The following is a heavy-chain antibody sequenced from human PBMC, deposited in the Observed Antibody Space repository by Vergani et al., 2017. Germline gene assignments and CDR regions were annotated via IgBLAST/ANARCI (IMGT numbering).Heavy chain of an antibody. V-gene: IGHV3-23*01. D-gene: IGHD2-2*01. Sequence: EVQLLVSGGGLVQPGGSLRLSCAASGFTFSSYAMSWVRQVPGKGLEWVSGISGSGGNTYYANSVKGRFTISRDNSKNTLYLQMNSLRADDTAVYYCAKGVYCSSTSCYEGRGYYYGMGVWGQGTTVTFSS. CDR3: AKGVYCSSTSCYEGRGYYYGMGV. CDR2: ISGSGGNT. J-gene: IGHJ6*02. CDR1: GFTFSSYA.